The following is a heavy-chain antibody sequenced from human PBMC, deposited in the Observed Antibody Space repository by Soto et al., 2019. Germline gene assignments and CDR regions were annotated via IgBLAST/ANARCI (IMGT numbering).Heavy chain of an antibody. J-gene: IGHJ3*02. CDR2: INPNSGGT. D-gene: IGHD2-2*02. V-gene: IGHV1-2*04. CDR3: AREAYCSSTSCYISMVRGVINAFDI. CDR1: GYTFTGYY. Sequence: EASVKVSCKASGYTFTGYYMHWVRQAPGQGLEWMGWINPNSGGTNYAQKFQGWVTMTRDTSISTAYMELSRLRSDDTAVYYCAREAYCSSTSCYISMVRGVINAFDIWGQGTTVTVSS.